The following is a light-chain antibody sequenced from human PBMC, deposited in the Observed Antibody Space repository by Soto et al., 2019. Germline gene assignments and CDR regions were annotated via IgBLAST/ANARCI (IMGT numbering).Light chain of an antibody. CDR1: SSDVGGYKY. CDR2: EVS. V-gene: IGLV2-14*01. Sequence: QSALTQPASVSGSPGQSITISCTGTSSDVGGYKYVSWYQQHPGKGPKLMIYEVSNRPSGVSDRFSGPKSGDTASLTISGLQAEDESDYYCISYTSSNTYVFGTGTKVTVL. CDR3: ISYTSSNTYV. J-gene: IGLJ1*01.